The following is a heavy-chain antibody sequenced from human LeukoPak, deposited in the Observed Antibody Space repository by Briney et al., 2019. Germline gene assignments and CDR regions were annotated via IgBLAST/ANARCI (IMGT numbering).Heavy chain of an antibody. D-gene: IGHD4-11*01. J-gene: IGHJ4*02. CDR3: ARDSHKTTVPDY. CDR1: GFTFSDYY. Sequence: PGGSLRLSCAASGFTFSDYYMSWIRQAPGKGLEWVSYISSSGRTIYYADSVKGRFTISRDNAKNSLYLQMNSLRAGDTAVYYCARDSHKTTVPDYWGQGTLVTVSS. V-gene: IGHV3-11*04. CDR2: ISSSGRTI.